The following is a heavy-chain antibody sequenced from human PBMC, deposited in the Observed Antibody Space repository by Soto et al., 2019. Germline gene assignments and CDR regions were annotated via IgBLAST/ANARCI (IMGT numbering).Heavy chain of an antibody. CDR3: ARAVAVAADFDY. CDR2: INAGNGNK. V-gene: IGHV1-3*05. J-gene: IGHJ4*02. D-gene: IGHD6-19*01. CDR1: GYTFTGYA. Sequence: QVQLVQSGAEEKKPGASVKVSCKASGYTFTGYAMHWVRQAPGQRLEWMGWINAGNGNKKYSQKFQGRVTITRDTSASAAYMELSSLSSEDTAVYYCARAVAVAADFDYWGQGTLVTVSS.